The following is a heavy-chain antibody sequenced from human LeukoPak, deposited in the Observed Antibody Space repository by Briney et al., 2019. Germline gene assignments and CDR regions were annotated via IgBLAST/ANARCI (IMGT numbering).Heavy chain of an antibody. J-gene: IGHJ3*02. CDR3: ARDEGWELRAAFDI. Sequence: GASVKVSCKASGYTFTSYAMHWVRQAPGQRLEWMGWINAGNGNTKYSQKFQGRVTITRDTSASTAYMELRSLRSDDTAVYYCARDEGWELRAAFDIWGQGTMVTVSS. CDR2: INAGNGNT. V-gene: IGHV1-3*01. D-gene: IGHD1-26*01. CDR1: GYTFTSYA.